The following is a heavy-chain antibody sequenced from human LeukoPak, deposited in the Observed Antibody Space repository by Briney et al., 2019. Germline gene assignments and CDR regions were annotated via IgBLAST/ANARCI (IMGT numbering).Heavy chain of an antibody. D-gene: IGHD3-10*01. V-gene: IGHV4-59*01. CDR2: IYYSGST. CDR3: ARSSDYYASGEVNWFDP. J-gene: IGHJ5*02. CDR1: GGSISSYY. Sequence: SETLSLTCTVSGGSISSYYWSWLRQPPGKGLEWIGYIYYSGSTNYDPSLKSRVTISVDTSKNQFSLKLTSVTAADTAVCYCARSSDYYASGEVNWFDPWGQGTLVTVSS.